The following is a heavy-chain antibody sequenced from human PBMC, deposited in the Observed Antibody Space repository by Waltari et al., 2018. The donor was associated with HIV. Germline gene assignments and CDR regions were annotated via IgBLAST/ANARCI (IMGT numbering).Heavy chain of an antibody. Sequence: VQLQQWGTGRLMPSETLSLTCAVYGGSFNGYYWTWIRQSPGNGLEWIGEVDYSGETNCTPSRKSRLTISVDTSKNQFSLKLTSMTAADTGLYYCARGPHTSIFGVVKYFQPWGQGTLVTVSS. CDR1: GGSFNGYY. CDR3: ARGPHTSIFGVVKYFQP. V-gene: IGHV4-34*02. J-gene: IGHJ1*01. CDR2: VDYSGET. D-gene: IGHD3-3*01.